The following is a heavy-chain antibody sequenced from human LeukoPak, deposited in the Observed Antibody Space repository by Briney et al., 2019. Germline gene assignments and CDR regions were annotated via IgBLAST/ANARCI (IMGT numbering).Heavy chain of an antibody. CDR2: IYPGDSDT. V-gene: IGHV5-51*01. CDR1: RYTFTSYS. Sequence: GGALQISCKASRYTFTSYSIGWVRQMPGKGLEWMGIIYPGDSDTRYSPSFQGQVTITADKSISTAYLQWSSLKGSDSAMYYCARSAYFDYWGQGTLVTVSS. CDR3: ARSAYFDY. J-gene: IGHJ4*02.